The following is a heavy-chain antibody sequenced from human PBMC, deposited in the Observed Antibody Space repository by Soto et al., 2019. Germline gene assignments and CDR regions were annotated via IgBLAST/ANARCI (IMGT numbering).Heavy chain of an antibody. V-gene: IGHV1-69*06. CDR2: IIPISGTT. Sequence: QVQLVQSGAEVKRPESSMKVSCKPSGGTFNNYAINWVRQAPGQGLEWLGAIIPISGTTKYAQKSQGRVTITADKSTSIVYMDLSSLSSEDTAVYYCARWGGLSCSGAVCFKKPFDYWGQGPLFTVSS. D-gene: IGHD2-15*01. CDR1: GGTFNNYA. CDR3: ARWGGLSCSGAVCFKKPFDY. J-gene: IGHJ4*02.